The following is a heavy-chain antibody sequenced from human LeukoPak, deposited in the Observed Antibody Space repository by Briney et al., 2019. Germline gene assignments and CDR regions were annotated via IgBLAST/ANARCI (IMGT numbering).Heavy chain of an antibody. CDR3: ARGEIAVALHLDY. Sequence: PSETLSLTCAVYGGSFSGYYWTWIRQPPGKGLEWIGEVNHSGGTNYNPSLKSRVTISVDTSKNQFSLKLSSVTAADTAVYYCARGEIAVALHLDYWGQGTLVTVSS. CDR2: VNHSGGT. CDR1: GGSFSGYY. J-gene: IGHJ4*02. V-gene: IGHV4-34*01. D-gene: IGHD6-19*01.